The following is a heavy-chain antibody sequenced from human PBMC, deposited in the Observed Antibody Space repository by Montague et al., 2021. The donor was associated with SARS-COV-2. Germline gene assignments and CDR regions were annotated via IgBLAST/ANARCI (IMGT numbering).Heavy chain of an antibody. CDR1: GDSVSSNRAA. V-gene: IGHV6-1*01. Sequence: CAISGDSVSSNRAAWNWIRQSPSRGLEWLGRTYYGSKWYNDYAVSVKSRITINPDTSKNQFSLQLNSVTPEDTAVYYCARGIWFGELLTGYYYYDMDVWGQGTTVTVSS. J-gene: IGHJ6*02. CDR3: ARGIWFGELLTGYYYYDMDV. D-gene: IGHD3-10*01. CDR2: TYYGSKWYN.